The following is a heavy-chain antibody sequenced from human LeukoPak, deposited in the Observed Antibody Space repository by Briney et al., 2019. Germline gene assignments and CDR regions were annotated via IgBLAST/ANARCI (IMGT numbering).Heavy chain of an antibody. V-gene: IGHV4-59*12. D-gene: IGHD6-13*01. J-gene: IGHJ4*02. CDR3: ARGVFEGYYFDY. Sequence: SETLSLTCTVSGGSISSYYWSWIRQPPGKGLEWIGSIYYFGSTYYNPSLNSRVTISVDTSKNQFSLKLSSLTAADTAVYYCARGVFEGYYFDYWGQGTLVTVSS. CDR1: GGSISSYY. CDR2: IYYFGST.